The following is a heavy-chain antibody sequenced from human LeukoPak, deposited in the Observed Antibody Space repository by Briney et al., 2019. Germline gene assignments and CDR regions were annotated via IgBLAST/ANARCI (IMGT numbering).Heavy chain of an antibody. CDR3: ASGGTYSSGWYYFDY. CDR1: GYSISSGYY. Sequence: PSETLSLTCTVSGYSISSGYYWGWIRPPPGKGLEWIGSIYHSGSTYYNPSLKSRVTISVDTSKNQFSLKLSSVTAADTAVYYCASGGTYSSGWYYFDYWGQGTLVTVSS. V-gene: IGHV4-38-2*02. D-gene: IGHD6-19*01. J-gene: IGHJ4*02. CDR2: IYHSGST.